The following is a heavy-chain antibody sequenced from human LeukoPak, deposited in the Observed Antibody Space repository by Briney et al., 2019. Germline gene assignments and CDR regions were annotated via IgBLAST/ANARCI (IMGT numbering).Heavy chain of an antibody. CDR1: GVSITTYY. Sequence: SETLSLTCTVSGVSITTYYWSWIRQPPGKGLEWIGYIYHSGSTNYNPSLKSRVTISVDTSKNEFSLKLTSVTAADTAVYYCAREANYYGSGSYFEGTFDYWDQGSLVTVSS. CDR3: AREANYYGSGSYFEGTFDY. J-gene: IGHJ4*02. V-gene: IGHV4-59*13. CDR2: IYHSGST. D-gene: IGHD3-10*01.